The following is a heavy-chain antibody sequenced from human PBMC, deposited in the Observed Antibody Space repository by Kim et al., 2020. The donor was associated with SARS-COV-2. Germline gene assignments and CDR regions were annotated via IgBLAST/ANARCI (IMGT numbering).Heavy chain of an antibody. Sequence: GGSLRLSCAASGFTFSSYWMSWVRQAPGKGLEWVANIKQDGSEKYYVDPVKGRFTIYRDNAKNSLYLQMNSLRAEDTAVYYCPRDTLTLPGVTASGASGEPYYYYYGMDVWGQGTTVTVSS. CDR2: IKQDGSEK. D-gene: IGHD2-21*02. J-gene: IGHJ6*02. V-gene: IGHV3-7*03. CDR1: GFTFSSYW. CDR3: PRDTLTLPGVTASGASGEPYYYYYGMDV.